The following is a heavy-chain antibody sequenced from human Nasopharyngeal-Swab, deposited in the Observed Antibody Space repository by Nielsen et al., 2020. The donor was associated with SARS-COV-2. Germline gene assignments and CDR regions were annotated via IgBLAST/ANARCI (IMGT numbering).Heavy chain of an antibody. J-gene: IGHJ4*02. CDR3: ARGRRGLVDSATNEFDY. Sequence: ASVKVSCKASGYTFTSYYMHWVRQATGQGLEWMGWMNPNSGNTGYAQKFQGRVTMTRTTSISTAYMELSSLRSEDTAVYYCARGRRGLVDSATNEFDYWGQGTLVTVSS. CDR1: GYTFTSYY. V-gene: IGHV1-8*02. D-gene: IGHD5-18*01. CDR2: MNPNSGNT.